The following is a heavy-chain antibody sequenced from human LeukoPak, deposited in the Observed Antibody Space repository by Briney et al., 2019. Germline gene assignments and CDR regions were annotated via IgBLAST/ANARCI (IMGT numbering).Heavy chain of an antibody. J-gene: IGHJ5*02. D-gene: IGHD1-26*01. CDR1: GGSFSGYY. CDR3: ASLAATRVSSSGRVGATNTTQGWFDP. V-gene: IGHV4-34*01. Sequence: SETLSLTCAVYGGSFSGYYWSWIRQPPGKGLEWIGEINHSGSTNYNPSLKSRVTISVDTSKNQFSLKLSSVTAADTAVYYCASLAATRVSSSGRVGATNTTQGWFDPWGQGTLVTVSS. CDR2: INHSGST.